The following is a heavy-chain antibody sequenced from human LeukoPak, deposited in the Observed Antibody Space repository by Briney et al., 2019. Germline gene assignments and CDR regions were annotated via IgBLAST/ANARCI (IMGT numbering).Heavy chain of an antibody. J-gene: IGHJ4*02. V-gene: IGHV3-23*01. D-gene: IGHD1-26*01. CDR1: GFTFSSYA. Sequence: GGSLRLSCAASGFTFSSYAMSWVRQAPGKGLEWVSAISGSGGSTYYADSVKGRFTISRDNSKNTLYLQMNSLRAEDTAVYYCAKGGIVGAEAACYIDYWGQGTLVTVSS. CDR3: AKGGIVGAEAACYIDY. CDR2: ISGSGGST.